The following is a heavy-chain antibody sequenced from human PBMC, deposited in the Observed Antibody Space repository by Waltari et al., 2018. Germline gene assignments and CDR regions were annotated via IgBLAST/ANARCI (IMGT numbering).Heavy chain of an antibody. CDR2: MNPNSGNT. CDR1: GSTSPCYY. D-gene: IGHD6-13*01. J-gene: IGHJ4*02. Sequence: VQLVQSGAELTKPGASAQVSCNACGSTSPCYYTHWVRQATGQGLEWMGWMNPNSGNTGYAQKFQGRVTITRNTSISTAYMELSSLRSEDTAVYYCARGSSSWDYYFDYWGQGTLVTVSS. CDR3: ARGSSSWDYYFDY. V-gene: IGHV1-8*03.